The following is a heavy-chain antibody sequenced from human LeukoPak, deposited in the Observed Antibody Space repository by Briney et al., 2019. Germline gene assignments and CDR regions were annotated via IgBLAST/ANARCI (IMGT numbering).Heavy chain of an antibody. J-gene: IGHJ4*02. Sequence: PGRSLRLSCTAPGFTLGAYAMSWFRQAPGKGLGWVGFIRSKAYGGTTEYAASVNGTFTISSDDSKTIAYLQMNSVKAEDTAVYYCTRTYSSGSYYFDYWGQGTLVTV. V-gene: IGHV3-49*03. CDR2: IRSKAYGGTT. CDR1: GFTLGAYA. D-gene: IGHD6-19*01. CDR3: TRTYSSGSYYFDY.